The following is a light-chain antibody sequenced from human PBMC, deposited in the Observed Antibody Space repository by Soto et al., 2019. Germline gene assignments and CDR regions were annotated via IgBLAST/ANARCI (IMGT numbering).Light chain of an antibody. CDR2: WAS. V-gene: IGKV4-1*01. Sequence: IVMTQSPDSLAVSLGERATINCKSSQSVLYTSNNKNYLAWYQHKPGQPPELLISWASSRESGVPDRFSGSGSGTDFTITISSLQAEDVAVYNCQQYYSSPFTFGPGTKVDIK. CDR3: QQYYSSPFT. J-gene: IGKJ3*01. CDR1: QSVLYTSNNKNY.